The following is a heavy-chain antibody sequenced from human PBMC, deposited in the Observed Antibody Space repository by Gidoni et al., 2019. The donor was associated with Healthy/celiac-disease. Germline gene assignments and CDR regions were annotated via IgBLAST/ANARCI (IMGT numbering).Heavy chain of an antibody. CDR3: ARVSSSLGWFDP. CDR1: GGSLSSGSYY. CDR2: IYTSGST. V-gene: IGHV4-61*02. D-gene: IGHD6-13*01. Sequence: QVQLQESGPGLVKPSQTLSLTCTVSGGSLSSGSYYWSWIRQPAGKGLEWIGRIYTSGSTNYNPSLKSRVTISVDTSKNQFSLKLSSVTAADTAVYYCARVSSSLGWFDPWGQGTLVTVSS. J-gene: IGHJ5*02.